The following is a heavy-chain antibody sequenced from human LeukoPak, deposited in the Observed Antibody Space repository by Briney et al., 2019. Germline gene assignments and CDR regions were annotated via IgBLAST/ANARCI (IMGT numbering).Heavy chain of an antibody. V-gene: IGHV3-15*01. J-gene: IGHJ4*02. CDR3: TTEAGDD. Sequence: GGSLRLSCATSGFGFIGTWMSWVRQAPGKGPEWVGRIKSKTAGGTTDYSAPVKGRFSISRDDSKNTLYLQMDSLKTEDTAVYYCTTEAGDDWGQGTLVTVSS. CDR2: IKSKTAGGTT. D-gene: IGHD5-24*01. CDR1: GFGFIGTW.